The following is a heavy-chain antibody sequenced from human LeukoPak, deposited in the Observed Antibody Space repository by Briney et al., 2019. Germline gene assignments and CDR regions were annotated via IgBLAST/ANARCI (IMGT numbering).Heavy chain of an antibody. CDR2: INPNSGGT. Sequence: ASVKVSCKASGYTFTGYYMHWVRQAPGQGLEWMGWINPNSGGTNYAQKFQGRVTMTRDMSTSTVYMEPSSLRSEDTAVYYCARATQEWELPEGWGQGTLVTVSS. CDR1: GYTFTGYY. J-gene: IGHJ4*02. CDR3: ARATQEWELPEG. D-gene: IGHD1-26*01. V-gene: IGHV1-2*02.